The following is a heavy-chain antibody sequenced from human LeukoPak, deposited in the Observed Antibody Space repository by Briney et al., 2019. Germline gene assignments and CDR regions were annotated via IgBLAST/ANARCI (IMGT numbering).Heavy chain of an antibody. V-gene: IGHV4-59*10. CDR3: AISSSWYIGELELLDY. CDR1: GGSFSGYY. CDR2: IYTSGST. Sequence: PSETLSLTCAVYGGSFSGYYWSWIRQPAGKGLEWIGRIYTSGSTNYNPSLKSRVTMSVDTSKNQFSLKLSSVTAADTAVYYCAISSSWYIGELELLDYWGQGTLVTVSS. J-gene: IGHJ4*02. D-gene: IGHD6-13*01.